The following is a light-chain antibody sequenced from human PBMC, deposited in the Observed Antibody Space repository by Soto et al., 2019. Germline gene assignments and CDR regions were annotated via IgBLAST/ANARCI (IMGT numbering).Light chain of an antibody. CDR3: XXXNNYPPT. V-gene: IGKV1-17*01. J-gene: IGKJ1*01. Sequence: DIQMTQSPSSLSASVGDRVTITCRASQGIRNDLAWFQQKPGEGPKRLIYAASNLQSGVPSRFSGSGSGTDFTLTISSLXPEXFATYXXXXXNNYPPTFGQGTKVEI. CDR2: AAS. CDR1: QGIRND.